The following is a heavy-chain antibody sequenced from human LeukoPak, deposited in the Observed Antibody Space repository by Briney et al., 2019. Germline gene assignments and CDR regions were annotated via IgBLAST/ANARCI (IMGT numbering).Heavy chain of an antibody. CDR2: IYTSGST. CDR1: GGSISSGSYY. V-gene: IGHV4-61*02. Sequence: SQTLSLTCTVSGGSISSGSYYWSWIRQPAGKGLEWIGRIYTSGSTNYNPSLKSRVTISVDTSKNQFSLKLSSVTAADTAVYYCARAKDIVVVPAAAGDYFDYWGQGTLVTVSS. D-gene: IGHD2-2*01. J-gene: IGHJ4*02. CDR3: ARAKDIVVVPAAAGDYFDY.